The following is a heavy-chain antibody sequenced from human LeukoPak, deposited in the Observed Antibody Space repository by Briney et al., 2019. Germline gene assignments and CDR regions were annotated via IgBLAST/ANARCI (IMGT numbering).Heavy chain of an antibody. V-gene: IGHV3-30*03. J-gene: IGHJ4*02. Sequence: GGSLRLSCAASGLTFSTYGMHWVRQAPGKGLEWVAVISYDVSNKYYADSVKGRFTISRDNSKSTVYLQMNSLRAEDTAVYYCARPPTDSYGHNHFDYWGQGTLVTVSS. CDR1: GLTFSTYG. CDR3: ARPPTDSYGHNHFDY. D-gene: IGHD5-18*01. CDR2: ISYDVSNK.